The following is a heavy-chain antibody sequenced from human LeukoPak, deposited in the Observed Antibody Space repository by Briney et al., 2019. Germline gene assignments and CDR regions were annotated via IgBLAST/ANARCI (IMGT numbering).Heavy chain of an antibody. V-gene: IGHV4-59*01. CDR1: GGSFSSYY. CDR3: ARTSSGFWSGYFYY. D-gene: IGHD3-3*01. CDR2: IYYSGST. Sequence: PSETLSLTCAVYGGSFSSYYWSWIRQPPGKGLEWIGYIYYSGSTNYNPSLTSRVTISVDTSKNQFSLKLSSVTAADTAVYYCARTSSGFWSGYFYYWGQGTLVTVSS. J-gene: IGHJ4*02.